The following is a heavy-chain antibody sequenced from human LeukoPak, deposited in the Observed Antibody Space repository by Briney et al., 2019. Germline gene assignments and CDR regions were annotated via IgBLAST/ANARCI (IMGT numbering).Heavy chain of an antibody. J-gene: IGHJ4*02. Sequence: PGGSLRLPRAASGFTFSSYSMNWVRQAPGKGLEWVSSISSSSSYIYYADSVKGRFTISRDNAKNSLYLQMNSLRAEDTAVYYCARGGSSLDYWGQGTLVTVSS. CDR3: ARGGSSLDY. CDR1: GFTFSSYS. CDR2: ISSSSSYI. V-gene: IGHV3-21*01. D-gene: IGHD6-13*01.